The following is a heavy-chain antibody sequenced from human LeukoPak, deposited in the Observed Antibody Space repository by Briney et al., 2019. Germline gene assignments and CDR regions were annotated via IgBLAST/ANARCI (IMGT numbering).Heavy chain of an antibody. CDR2: IIPIFGTA. D-gene: IGHD6-6*01. J-gene: IGHJ3*02. Sequence: SVKVSCKASGGTFSSYAISWVRQAPGQGLEWMGGIIPIFGTANYAQKFQGRVTITADESTSTAYMELSSLRSEDTAVCYCARGLSSPSAFDIWGQGTMVTVSS. V-gene: IGHV1-69*13. CDR3: ARGLSSPSAFDI. CDR1: GGTFSSYA.